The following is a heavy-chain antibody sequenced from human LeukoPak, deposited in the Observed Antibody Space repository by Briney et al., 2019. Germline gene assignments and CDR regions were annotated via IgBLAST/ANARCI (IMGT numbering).Heavy chain of an antibody. D-gene: IGHD6-19*01. CDR2: ISSSSNYI. J-gene: IGHJ4*02. CDR1: GFXFTSYS. V-gene: IGHV3-21*01. Sequence: GGSLRLSCAASGFXFTSYSMNWVRQAPGKGLEWVSSISSSSNYIYYADSVKGRFTISRDNAKNSLYLQMNSLRAEDTAVYYCAREPGDSSGWSEWGQGTLVTVSS. CDR3: AREPGDSSGWSE.